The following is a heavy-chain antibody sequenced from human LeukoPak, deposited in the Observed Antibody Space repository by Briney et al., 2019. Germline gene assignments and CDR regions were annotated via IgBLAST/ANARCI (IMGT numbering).Heavy chain of an antibody. CDR1: GFTFSSYS. CDR2: ISSSSRYI. J-gene: IGHJ3*02. D-gene: IGHD5-18*01. V-gene: IGHV3-21*01. Sequence: KTGGSLRLSCAASGFTFSSYSMNWVRQAPGKGLEWVSSISSSSRYIYYADSVKGRFTISRDNAKNSLYLQMNSLRAEYTGVYYCARERIQLWNDAFDIWGQGTMVTVSS. CDR3: ARERIQLWNDAFDI.